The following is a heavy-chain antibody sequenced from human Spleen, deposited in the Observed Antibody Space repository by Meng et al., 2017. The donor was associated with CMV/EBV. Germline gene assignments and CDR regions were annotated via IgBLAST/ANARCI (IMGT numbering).Heavy chain of an antibody. CDR1: GFTVSSNY. D-gene: IGHD2-15*01. Sequence: GESLKISCAASGFTVSSNYMSWVRQAPGKGLEWVSVIYSGGSTYYADSVKGRFTISRDNAKNSLYLQMNSLRAEDTALYYCARDQERYCSGGSCYSGGFDYWGQGTLVTVSS. J-gene: IGHJ4*02. V-gene: IGHV3-53*01. CDR3: ARDQERYCSGGSCYSGGFDY. CDR2: IYSGGST.